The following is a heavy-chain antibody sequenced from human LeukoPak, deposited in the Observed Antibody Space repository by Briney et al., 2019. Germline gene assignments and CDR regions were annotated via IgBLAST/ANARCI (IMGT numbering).Heavy chain of an antibody. J-gene: IGHJ4*02. CDR1: GFTFSSYA. CDR2: ISGSGGST. V-gene: IGHV3-23*01. CDR3: AKVLVVVAASCFDY. D-gene: IGHD2-15*01. Sequence: PGGSLRLSCAASGFTFSSYAMSWVRQAPGKGLEWVSAISGSGGSTCYADSVKGRFTISRDNPKNTLYLQVNSLRAEDTAVYYCAKVLVVVAASCFDYWGQGTLVTVSS.